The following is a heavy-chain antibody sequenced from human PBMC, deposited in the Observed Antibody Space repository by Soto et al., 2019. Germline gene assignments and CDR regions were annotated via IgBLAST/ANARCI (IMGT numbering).Heavy chain of an antibody. J-gene: IGHJ5*02. CDR3: ARGAPNWFDP. Sequence: SETLSLTCAVYGGSFSGYYWSWIRQPPGKGLEWIGEINHSGSTNYNPSLKSRVPISVDTSKNQFSLKLSSVTAADTAVYYCARGAPNWFDPWGQGTLVTVSS. V-gene: IGHV4-34*01. CDR1: GGSFSGYY. CDR2: INHSGST.